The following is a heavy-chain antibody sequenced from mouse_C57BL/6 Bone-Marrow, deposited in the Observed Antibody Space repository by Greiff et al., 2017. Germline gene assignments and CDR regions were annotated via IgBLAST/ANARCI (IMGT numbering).Heavy chain of an antibody. V-gene: IGHV1-55*01. D-gene: IGHD4-1*01. J-gene: IGHJ4*01. Sequence: QVQLQQPGAELVKPGASVKMSCKASGYTFTSYWITWVKQRPGQGPEWIGDIYPGSGSTTYNEKFKNKATLTVATSSSTAYMQLSSLTSEDSAVYYCARRPSNWPGAMDYWGQGTSVTVSS. CDR3: ARRPSNWPGAMDY. CDR2: IYPGSGST. CDR1: GYTFTSYW.